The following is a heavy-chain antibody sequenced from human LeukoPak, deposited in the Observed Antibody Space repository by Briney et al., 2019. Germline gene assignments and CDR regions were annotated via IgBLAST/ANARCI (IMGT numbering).Heavy chain of an antibody. Sequence: SDTLSLTCSVSGGSISTYYGSWIRQSAGKGLEWIGRIHTSGSTNYNPSLKSRVTMSVDTSKNQFSLKVTSVSAADTGVYYCARAPEFSSGWLLDCWGQGSLVTVSS. D-gene: IGHD6-19*01. CDR2: IHTSGST. J-gene: IGHJ4*02. CDR1: GGSISTYY. V-gene: IGHV4-4*07. CDR3: ARAPEFSSGWLLDC.